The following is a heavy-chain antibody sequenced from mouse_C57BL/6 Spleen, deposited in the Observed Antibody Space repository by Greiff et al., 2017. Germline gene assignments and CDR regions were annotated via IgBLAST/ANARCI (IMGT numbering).Heavy chain of an antibody. J-gene: IGHJ3*01. D-gene: IGHD1-2*01. CDR2: INPSSGYT. Sequence: QVQLQQSGAELAKPGASVKLSCTASGYTFTSYWMHWVKQRPGQGLEWIGYINPSSGYTKYNQTFKDKATLTADNTSSRAFMQLSSVTYDDYAVYYCAGSGYDSLAYWGQGTLVTVSA. CDR1: GYTFTSYW. V-gene: IGHV1-7*01. CDR3: AGSGYDSLAY.